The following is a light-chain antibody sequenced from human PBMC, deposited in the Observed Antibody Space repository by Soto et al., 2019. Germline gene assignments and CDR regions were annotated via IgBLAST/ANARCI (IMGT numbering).Light chain of an antibody. CDR2: GAS. Sequence: EIVLTQSPGTLSLSPGERATLSCRASQSVSSSYLAWYQQKPGEAPRLLIYGASSRATGIPDRFSGSGSETDFTLTISRLEPEDFAVYYCQQYGSSQFTFGGGTKVEIK. CDR3: QQYGSSQFT. J-gene: IGKJ4*01. CDR1: QSVSSSY. V-gene: IGKV3-20*01.